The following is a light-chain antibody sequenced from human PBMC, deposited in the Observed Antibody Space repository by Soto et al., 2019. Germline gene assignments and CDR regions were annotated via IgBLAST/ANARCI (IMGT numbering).Light chain of an antibody. CDR1: SSDVGGNDY. CDR3: CSYAGTYGGK. Sequence: QSALTQPRSASGTPGQSVTISCSGTSSDVGGNDYVSWSQQHPGKAPKLIIYDVSKRPSGVADRFSGSKAGNTASLTISGLQDEDEDDYYCCSYAGTYGGKFGGGTKLTVL. J-gene: IGLJ3*02. V-gene: IGLV2-11*01. CDR2: DVS.